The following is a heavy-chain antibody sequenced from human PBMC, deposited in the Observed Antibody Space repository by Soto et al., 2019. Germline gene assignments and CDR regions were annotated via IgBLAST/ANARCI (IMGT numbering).Heavy chain of an antibody. CDR2: ISAYNGNT. Sequence: QVQLVQSGAEVKKPGASVMVSCKASGYTFTSYGISWVRQAPGQGLEWMGWISAYNGNTNYAQMVQGRVTMTTDTSTSTAYIELRSLRSDDTAVYYCARDRGAYGMDVWGQGTTVTVSS. J-gene: IGHJ6*02. CDR1: GYTFTSYG. CDR3: ARDRGAYGMDV. V-gene: IGHV1-18*01.